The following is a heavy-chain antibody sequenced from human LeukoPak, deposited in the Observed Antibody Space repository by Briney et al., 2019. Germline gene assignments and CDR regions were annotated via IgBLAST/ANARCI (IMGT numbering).Heavy chain of an antibody. D-gene: IGHD3-22*01. J-gene: IGHJ4*02. CDR2: ISDTGGRT. CDR1: GFTFSSYG. CDR3: AKRGVVIRVILVGFHKEAYYFDS. V-gene: IGHV3-23*01. Sequence: GGSLRLSCAASGFTFSSYGMSWVRQAPGKGLEWVAGISDTGGRTNYADSVKGRFTISRDNPKNTLYLQMNSLRAEDTAVYFCAKRGVVIRVILVGFHKEAYYFDSWGQGALVTVSS.